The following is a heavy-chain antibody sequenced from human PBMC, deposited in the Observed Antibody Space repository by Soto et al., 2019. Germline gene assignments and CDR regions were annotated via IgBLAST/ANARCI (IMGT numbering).Heavy chain of an antibody. V-gene: IGHV4-30-4*01. J-gene: IGHJ5*02. Sequence: SETLSLTSTVSGVSISSGDFFWSWLRQPPGKGLEWIGYIFSSGTTSYNPSPESRLSISIDTSKNQFSLKLSSVTAADTAVYYCARQDCCSTTCQDFDSWGQGTLVTVSS. D-gene: IGHD2-2*01. CDR3: ARQDCCSTTCQDFDS. CDR1: GVSISSGDFF. CDR2: IFSSGTT.